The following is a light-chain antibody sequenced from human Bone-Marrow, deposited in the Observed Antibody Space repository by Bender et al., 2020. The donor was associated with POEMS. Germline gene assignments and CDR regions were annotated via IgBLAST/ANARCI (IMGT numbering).Light chain of an antibody. CDR3: AVWDDRLNGWV. J-gene: IGLJ3*02. CDR1: SSNIGAHA. Sequence: QSVLTQPPSASGTPGQRVTISCSGGSSNIGAHAVNWYQHLPGTAPKLLIYSSHRRPSEVPDRFSGSRSGTSASLAISGPQSEDDGEYYCAVWDDRLNGWVFGGGTKLTVL. CDR2: SSH. V-gene: IGLV1-44*01.